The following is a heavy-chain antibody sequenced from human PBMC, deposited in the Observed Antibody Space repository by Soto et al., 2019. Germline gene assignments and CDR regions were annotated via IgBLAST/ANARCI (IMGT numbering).Heavy chain of an antibody. V-gene: IGHV3-23*01. CDR1: GSTFSSYA. D-gene: IGHD6-13*01. Sequence: GSLVLACSASGSTFSSYAMSWVRQAPGKGLEWVSAISGSGGSTYYADSVKGRFTISRDNSKNTLYLQMNSLRAEDTAVYYCEKGEIAAAVDNWFDPWGQGTLVTVSS. CDR2: ISGSGGST. J-gene: IGHJ5*02. CDR3: EKGEIAAAVDNWFDP.